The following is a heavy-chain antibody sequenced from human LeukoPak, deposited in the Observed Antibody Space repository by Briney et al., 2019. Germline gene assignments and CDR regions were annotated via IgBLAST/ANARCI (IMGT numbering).Heavy chain of an antibody. CDR2: IWYDGSNK. V-gene: IGHV3-33*01. D-gene: IGHD1-1*01. Sequence: GRSLRLSCAASGFTFSSYGMHWVRQAPGKGLEWVAVIWYDGSNKYYADSVKGRFTISRDNSKNTLYLQMNSLRAEDTAVYYCAIDYGGTFDYWGQGTLVTVSS. CDR1: GFTFSSYG. J-gene: IGHJ4*02. CDR3: AIDYGGTFDY.